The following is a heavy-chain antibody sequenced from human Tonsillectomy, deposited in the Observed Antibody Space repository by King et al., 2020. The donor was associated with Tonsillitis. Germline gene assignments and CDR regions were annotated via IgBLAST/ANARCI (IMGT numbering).Heavy chain of an antibody. Sequence: VQLVESGGGVVQPGRSLRLSCAASGFTFSSYGMHWVRQAPGKGLEWVALIWFDGSNKYYTDSVKGRFTISRDNSKNTLYLQMNSLRAEDTAVYYCARDDWSNSSFCRFWGQGTLVTVSS. CDR1: GFTFSSYG. D-gene: IGHD1/OR15-1a*01. CDR2: IWFDGSNK. J-gene: IGHJ4*02. V-gene: IGHV3-33*01. CDR3: ARDDWSNSSFCRF.